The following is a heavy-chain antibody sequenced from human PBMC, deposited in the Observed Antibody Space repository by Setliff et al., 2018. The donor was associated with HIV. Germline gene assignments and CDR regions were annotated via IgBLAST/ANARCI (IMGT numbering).Heavy chain of an antibody. J-gene: IGHJ3*02. CDR1: GYTFTDNY. V-gene: IGHV1-2*04. CDR3: ARDYLHVFDI. Sequence: ASVKVSCKASGYTFTDNYIHWVRQAPGQGLEWMAWINSATGGTNYAQNFQGWVTVTRETSINTVYMELSSLKSDDTAVYYCARDYLHVFDIWGQGTMVTVSS. CDR2: INSATGGT.